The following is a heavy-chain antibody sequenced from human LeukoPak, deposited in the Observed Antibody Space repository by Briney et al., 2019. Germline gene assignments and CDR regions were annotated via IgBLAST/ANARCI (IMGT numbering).Heavy chain of an antibody. CDR3: ARGLDPYSSSCGY. V-gene: IGHV4-61*02. CDR1: GGSISSGSYY. CDR2: IYTSGST. D-gene: IGHD6-13*01. Sequence: SETLSLTCTVSGGSISSGSYYWSWIRQPAGKGLEWIGRIYTSGSTNYNPSLKSRVTISVDTSKNQFSLKLSSVTAAYTAVYYCARGLDPYSSSCGYWGQGTLVTVSS. J-gene: IGHJ4*02.